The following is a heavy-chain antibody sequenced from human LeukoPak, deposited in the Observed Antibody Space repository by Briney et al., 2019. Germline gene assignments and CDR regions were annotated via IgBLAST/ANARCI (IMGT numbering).Heavy chain of an antibody. CDR1: GFTFRSYY. Sequence: GGSLRLSCAASGFTFRSYYMAWVRQSPGKGPEWVANIRRDATTKNYVDSVRGRFTISRDNSMDSLYLQMNSLRVEDTAVYYCARDDDGNLDFWGQGALVAVSS. CDR2: IRRDATTK. CDR3: ARDDDGNLDF. V-gene: IGHV3-7*01. D-gene: IGHD4-23*01. J-gene: IGHJ4*02.